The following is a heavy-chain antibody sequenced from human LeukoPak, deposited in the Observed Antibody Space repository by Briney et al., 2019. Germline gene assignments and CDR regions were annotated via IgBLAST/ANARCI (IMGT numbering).Heavy chain of an antibody. J-gene: IGHJ6*02. V-gene: IGHV1-46*01. D-gene: IGHD3-22*01. CDR3: ARVRAGYYYDSSGYPINYYYGMDV. Sequence: ASVKDSCKASGYTLTSYYLHWVRQAPGQGLEWMAIINPSGGSTSHAQKFQGRVTMTRDTSASTVYMELSSLRSEDTAVYYCARVRAGYYYDSSGYPINYYYGMDVWGQGTTVTVSS. CDR1: GYTLTSYY. CDR2: INPSGGST.